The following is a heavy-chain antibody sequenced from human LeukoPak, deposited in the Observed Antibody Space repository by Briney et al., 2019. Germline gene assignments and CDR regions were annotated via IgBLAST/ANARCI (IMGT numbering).Heavy chain of an antibody. CDR3: ATTYYYDRWGRAFDI. CDR2: ISTYNGNT. CDR1: GYTFTSHG. V-gene: IGHV1-18*01. Sequence: ASVKVSCKASGYTFTSHGISWVRQAPGQGLEWMGWISTYNGNTNYAQKLQGRVSMTTDTSTSTAYMDLRSLRSDDTAVYYCATTYYYDRWGRAFDIWGQGTMVTVSS. D-gene: IGHD3-22*01. J-gene: IGHJ3*02.